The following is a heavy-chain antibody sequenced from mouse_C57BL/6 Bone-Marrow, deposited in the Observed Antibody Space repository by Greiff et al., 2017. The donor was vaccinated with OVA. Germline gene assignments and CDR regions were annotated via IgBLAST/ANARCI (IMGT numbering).Heavy chain of an antibody. D-gene: IGHD2-3*01. CDR3: ARDGYYLWWYFDV. CDR1: GFTFSDYY. J-gene: IGHJ1*03. V-gene: IGHV5-16*01. Sequence: EVHLVESEGGLVQPGSSMKLSCTASGFTFSDYYMAWVRQVPEKGLEWVANINYDGSSTYYLDSLKSRFIISRDNAKNILYLQMSSLKSEDTATYYCARDGYYLWWYFDVWGTGTTVTVSS. CDR2: INYDGSST.